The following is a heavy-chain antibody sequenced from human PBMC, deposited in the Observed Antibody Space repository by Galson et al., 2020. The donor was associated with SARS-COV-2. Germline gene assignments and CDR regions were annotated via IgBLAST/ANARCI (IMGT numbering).Heavy chain of an antibody. CDR1: GFSLSTSGMC. V-gene: IGHV2-70*11. D-gene: IGHD6-13*01. CDR3: GRNIIAAAGTNFDY. CDR2: IDWDDDK. J-gene: IGHJ4*02. Sequence: SGPTLVKPTQTLTLTCTFSGFSLSTSGMCVSWIRQPPGKALEWLARIDWDDDKYYSTSLKTRLTISKDTSKNQVVLTMTNMDPVDTATYYWGRNIIAAAGTNFDYWGQGTLVTVAP.